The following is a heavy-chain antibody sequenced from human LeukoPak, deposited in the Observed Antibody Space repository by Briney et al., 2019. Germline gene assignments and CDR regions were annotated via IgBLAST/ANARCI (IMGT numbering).Heavy chain of an antibody. CDR2: ISSSSSYI. Sequence: GGSLRLSCAASGFTFSSYWMSWVRQAPGKGLEWVSSISSSSSYIYYADSVKGRFTISRDNAKNSLYLQMNSLRAEDTAVYYCARESGVLRYFDWLNYFDYWGQGTLVTVSS. D-gene: IGHD3-9*01. CDR3: ARESGVLRYFDWLNYFDY. CDR1: GFTFSSYW. V-gene: IGHV3-21*01. J-gene: IGHJ4*02.